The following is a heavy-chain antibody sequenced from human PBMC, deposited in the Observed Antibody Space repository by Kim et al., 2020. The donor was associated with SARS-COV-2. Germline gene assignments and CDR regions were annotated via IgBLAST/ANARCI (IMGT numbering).Heavy chain of an antibody. J-gene: IGHJ5*02. CDR1: GDSVSSTTAA. V-gene: IGHV6-1*01. Sequence: SQTLSLTCAISGDSVSSTTAAWSWMRQSPSRGLEWLGRTYYRTKWYHEYVDSVKSRITINPDTAKNQVLLQLRSVTPEDTAVYYCARDEGRDFDPWGQGTLVTVSS. CDR3: ARDEGRDFDP. D-gene: IGHD1-26*01. CDR2: TYYRTKWYH.